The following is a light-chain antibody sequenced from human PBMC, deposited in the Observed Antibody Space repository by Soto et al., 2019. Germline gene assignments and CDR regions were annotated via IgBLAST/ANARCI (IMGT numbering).Light chain of an antibody. V-gene: IGKV1-9*01. J-gene: IGKJ2*01. Sequence: IQLTQSPSSLSVSVGDRVTITCRASQGINKFLAWYQQKPGKAPQLLIYGASTLQSGVPSRFSGSGSGTDFTLTISSLQPEDFATYYCQQLTNFRFTFGQGTKLDIK. CDR1: QGINKF. CDR2: GAS. CDR3: QQLTNFRFT.